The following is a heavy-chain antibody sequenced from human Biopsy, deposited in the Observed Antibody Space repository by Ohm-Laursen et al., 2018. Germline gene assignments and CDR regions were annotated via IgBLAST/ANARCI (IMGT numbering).Heavy chain of an antibody. CDR3: AKDKGTFNFYYYGMDV. D-gene: IGHD2/OR15-2a*01. V-gene: IGHV3-30*18. Sequence: SLRLSCAASGFTFSNSGMHWVRQALGKGLEWVAAISYDGSKTDYGDSVKGRLNISRDNSKNTLDLQMSSLRVEDTAVYFCAKDKGTFNFYYYGMDVWPRDHGHRLF. J-gene: IGHJ6*02. CDR1: GFTFSNSG. CDR2: ISYDGSKT.